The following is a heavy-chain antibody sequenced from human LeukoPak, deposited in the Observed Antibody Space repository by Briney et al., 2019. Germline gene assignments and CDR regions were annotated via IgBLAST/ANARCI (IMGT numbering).Heavy chain of an antibody. V-gene: IGHV4-61*02. CDR3: ARVRDYDILTGTIDY. Sequence: PSETLSLTCTVSGGSISSGSYYWSWIRQPAGKGLEWIGRIYTSGSTNYNPSPKSRVTISVDTSKNQFSLKLSSVTAADAAVYYCARVRDYDILTGTIDYWGQGTLVTVSS. CDR1: GGSISSGSYY. CDR2: IYTSGST. J-gene: IGHJ4*02. D-gene: IGHD3-9*01.